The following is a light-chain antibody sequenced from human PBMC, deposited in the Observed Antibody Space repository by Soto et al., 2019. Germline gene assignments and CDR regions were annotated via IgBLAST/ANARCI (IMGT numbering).Light chain of an antibody. V-gene: IGKV1-39*01. CDR2: AAS. J-gene: IGKJ4*01. CDR1: QSISSY. Sequence: DSQMTQSPPSLSASVGDRVTITCRASQSISSYLNWYQQKPGKAPKLLIYAASSLQSGVPSRFSGRGAGTHFTLTIATLQPEDFATYYCQQSYSGVTFGGGTKVEIK. CDR3: QQSYSGVT.